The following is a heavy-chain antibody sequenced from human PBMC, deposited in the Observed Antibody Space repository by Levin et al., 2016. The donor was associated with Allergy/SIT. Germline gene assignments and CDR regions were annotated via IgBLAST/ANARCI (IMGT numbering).Heavy chain of an antibody. J-gene: IGHJ6*02. V-gene: IGHV4-31*03. CDR3: ARDQVHNYYYYYGMDV. CDR1: GGSISSGGYY. CDR2: IYYSGST. Sequence: SETLSLTCTVSGGSISSGGYYWSWIRQHPGKGLEWIGYIYYSGSTYYNPSLKSRVTISVDTSKNQFSLKLSSVTAADTAVYYCARDQVHNYYYYYGMDVWGQGTTVTVSS. D-gene: IGHD3/OR15-3a*01.